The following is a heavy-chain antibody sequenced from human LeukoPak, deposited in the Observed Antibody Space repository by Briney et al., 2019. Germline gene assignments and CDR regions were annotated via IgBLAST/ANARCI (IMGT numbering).Heavy chain of an antibody. CDR1: GYTFTNYA. CDR2: INAANGHT. J-gene: IGHJ6*03. Sequence: ASVKVSCKASGYTFTNYAIHWVRQAPGQRFEWMGWINAANGHTKYSQEFQDRITITRDTFAATAYMELSNLRSEDMALYYCARGRGPPNSNRDFYYYYYMDVWGTGTTVTVSS. V-gene: IGHV1-3*03. CDR3: ARGRGPPNSNRDFYYYYYMDV. D-gene: IGHD6-13*01.